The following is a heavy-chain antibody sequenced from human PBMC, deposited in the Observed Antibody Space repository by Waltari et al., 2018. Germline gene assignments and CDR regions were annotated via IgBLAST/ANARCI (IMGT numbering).Heavy chain of an antibody. D-gene: IGHD5-12*01. CDR2: INHSGST. Sequence: QVQLQQWGAGLLKPSETLSLTCAVYGGSFSGYYWSWIRQPPGKGLEWIGEINHSGSTNYNPSLKSRVNISVDTSKNQFSLKLSSVTAADTAVYYCARKEYSGYSFDYWGQGTLVTVSS. V-gene: IGHV4-34*01. CDR1: GGSFSGYY. J-gene: IGHJ4*02. CDR3: ARKEYSGYSFDY.